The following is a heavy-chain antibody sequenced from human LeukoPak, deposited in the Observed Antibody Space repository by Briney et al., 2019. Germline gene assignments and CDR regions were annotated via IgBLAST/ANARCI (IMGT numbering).Heavy chain of an antibody. J-gene: IGHJ4*02. V-gene: IGHV3-7*03. Sequence: GGSLRLSCAASGFTFSSYWMSWVRQAPGKELEWVADIKQDGSEKYYVDSVKGRFTISRDNARNSLYLQMNSLRAEDTAVYYCARDSPLGTDFDYWGQGTLVTVSS. CDR2: IKQDGSEK. CDR1: GFTFSSYW. CDR3: ARDSPLGTDFDY. D-gene: IGHD1-1*01.